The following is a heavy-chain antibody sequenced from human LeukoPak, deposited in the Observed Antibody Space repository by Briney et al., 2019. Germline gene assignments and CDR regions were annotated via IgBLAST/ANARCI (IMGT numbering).Heavy chain of an antibody. J-gene: IGHJ4*02. D-gene: IGHD3-3*01. CDR3: ATAIPDYDFWSGYV. V-gene: IGHV1-24*01. Sequence: GASVKVSCKVSGYTLTELSMHWVRQAPGKGLEWMGGFDPEDGETIYAQKFQGRVTMTEDTSTDTAYMELSSLRSEDTAVYYCATAIPDYDFWSGYVWGQGTLVTVSS. CDR2: FDPEDGET. CDR1: GYTLTELS.